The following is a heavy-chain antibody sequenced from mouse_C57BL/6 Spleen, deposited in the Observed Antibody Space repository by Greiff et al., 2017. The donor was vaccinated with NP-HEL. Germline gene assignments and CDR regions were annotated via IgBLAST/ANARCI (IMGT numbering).Heavy chain of an antibody. CDR2: IYPGSGNT. CDR3: ARGYNWDGAMDY. V-gene: IGHV1-76*01. D-gene: IGHD4-1*01. Sequence: QVQLQQSGAELVRPGASVKLSCKASGYTFTDYYINWVKQRPGQGLEWIARIYPGSGNTYYNEKFKGKATLTAEKSSSTAYMQLSSLTSEDSAVYFCARGYNWDGAMDYWGQGTSVTVSS. J-gene: IGHJ4*01. CDR1: GYTFTDYY.